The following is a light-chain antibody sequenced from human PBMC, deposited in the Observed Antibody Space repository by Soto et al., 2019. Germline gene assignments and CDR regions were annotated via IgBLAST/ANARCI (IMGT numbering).Light chain of an antibody. V-gene: IGLV4-69*01. CDR3: QTWGTGFQF. CDR1: SGHSSYA. CDR2: LNNDGSH. J-gene: IGLJ2*01. Sequence: QPVLTQSPSASASLGASVKLTCTLSSGHSSYAISWHQKQPGKGPRYLMDLNNDGSHPKGDGIPDRFSGSSSGADRYLIISSLQSEDEAEYYCQTWGTGFQFFGGGTKLTVL.